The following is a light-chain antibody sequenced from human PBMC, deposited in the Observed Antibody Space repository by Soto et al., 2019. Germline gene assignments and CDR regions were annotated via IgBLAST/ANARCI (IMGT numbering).Light chain of an antibody. CDR3: QHYNSYSEA. Sequence: DIQMTQSPSTLSGSAGDRVTITCRASQTVSIWFAWYQQKPGQAPKLLIYKASTLKSGVPSRFSGSGSGTEFTLTISSLQPDDFATYYCQHYNSYSEAFGQGTKVDIK. CDR2: KAS. CDR1: QTVSIW. J-gene: IGKJ1*01. V-gene: IGKV1-5*03.